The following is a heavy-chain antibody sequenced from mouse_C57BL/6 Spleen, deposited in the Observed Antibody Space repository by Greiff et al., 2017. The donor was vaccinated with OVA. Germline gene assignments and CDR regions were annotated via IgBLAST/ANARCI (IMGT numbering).Heavy chain of an antibody. CDR1: GYAFSSSW. J-gene: IGHJ1*03. CDR2: IYPGDGDT. CDR3: ARASPYYFGSSPSCFDV. Sequence: QVQLKQSGPELVKPGASVKISCKASGYAFSSSWMNWVKQRPGKGLEWIGRIYPGDGDTNYNGKFKGKATLTADKSSSTAYMQLSSLTSEDSAVYFCARASPYYFGSSPSCFDVWGTGTPVTVSS. D-gene: IGHD1-1*01. V-gene: IGHV1-82*01.